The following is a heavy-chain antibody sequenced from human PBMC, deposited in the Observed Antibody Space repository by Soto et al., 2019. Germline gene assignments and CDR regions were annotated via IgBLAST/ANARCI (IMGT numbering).Heavy chain of an antibody. CDR2: IIPISETT. J-gene: IGHJ6*02. CDR3: ARSQGSSTSLEIYYYYYYGMDV. Sequence: GXXXKVXCXASGXTXXSYAXXXXXXXXXQGLEWMGGIIPISETTNYAQKFQGRVTITADESKXTXYXXXXXXXSEDTAVYYCARSQGSSTSLEIYYYYYYGMDVWGXXTTVTVSS. V-gene: IGHV1-69*01. D-gene: IGHD2-2*01. CDR1: GXTXXSYA.